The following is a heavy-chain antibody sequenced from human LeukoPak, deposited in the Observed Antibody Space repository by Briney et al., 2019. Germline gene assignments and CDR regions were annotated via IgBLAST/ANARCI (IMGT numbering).Heavy chain of an antibody. Sequence: ASVKFSCKASGYTFTGYYMHWVRQAPGQGLEWMGWINPNSGGTNYAQKFQGWVTMTRDTSISTAYMELSRLRSDDTAVYYCARDWGSTVTTFLFDYWGQGTLVTVSS. V-gene: IGHV1-2*04. CDR3: ARDWGSTVTTFLFDY. CDR2: INPNSGGT. CDR1: GYTFTGYY. J-gene: IGHJ4*02. D-gene: IGHD4-17*01.